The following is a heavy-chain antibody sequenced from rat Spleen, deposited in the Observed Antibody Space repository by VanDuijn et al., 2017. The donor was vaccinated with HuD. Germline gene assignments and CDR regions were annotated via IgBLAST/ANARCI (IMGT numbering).Heavy chain of an antibody. V-gene: IGHV5-22*01. CDR1: GLTFSDYY. J-gene: IGHJ4*01. CDR2: ISYEGGSN. CDR3: ARPCSRRYVMDA. Sequence: EVQLVESGGGLVQPGRSLKLSCAASGLTFSDYYLAWVRQVPKKGLEWVASISYEGGSNYYGESVTGRFPISRDNAKNTLYLQMNSLRSEDTATYYCARPCSRRYVMDAWGQGTSVTVSS. D-gene: IGHD1-2*01.